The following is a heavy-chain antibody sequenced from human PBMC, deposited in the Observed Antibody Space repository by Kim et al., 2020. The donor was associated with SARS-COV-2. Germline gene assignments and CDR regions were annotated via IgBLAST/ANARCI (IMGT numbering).Heavy chain of an antibody. CDR2: ISSSGSYT. D-gene: IGHD2-21*01. CDR3: ARVLYVASSVYYFDY. V-gene: IGHV3-11*05. Sequence: GGSLRLSCAASGFTFSDYYMSWIRQAPGKGLEWVSQISSSGSYTMSADSVKGRFAISRDNAKNSLYLQMNSLRGEDTAVYFCARVLYVASSVYYFDYWG. J-gene: IGHJ4*01. CDR1: GFTFSDYY.